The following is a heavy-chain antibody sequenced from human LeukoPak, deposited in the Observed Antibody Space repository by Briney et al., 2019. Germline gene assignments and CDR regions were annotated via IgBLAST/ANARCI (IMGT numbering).Heavy chain of an antibody. CDR2: ISAYNGNT. V-gene: IGHV1-18*01. Sequence: MGWISAYNGNTNYAQKLQGRVTMTTDTSTSTAYMELRSLRSDDTAVYYCATYNYYYYGMDVWGQGTTVTVSS. J-gene: IGHJ6*02. D-gene: IGHD4-11*01. CDR3: ATYNYYYYGMDV.